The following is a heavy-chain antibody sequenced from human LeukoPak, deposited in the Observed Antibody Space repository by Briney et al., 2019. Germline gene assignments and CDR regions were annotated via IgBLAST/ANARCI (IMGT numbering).Heavy chain of an antibody. CDR3: ARERVIAAAGDGFDS. CDR1: GFMFSSYW. CDR2: ISSSSTTI. D-gene: IGHD2-21*01. J-gene: IGHJ4*02. V-gene: IGHV3-48*02. Sequence: GGSLTLSCAGSGFMFSSYWIYWVRQAPGKGLEWVSYISSSSTTIFHADSVKGRFTISRDNAKNSLFLQMNGLRDEDTALYYCARERVIAAAGDGFDSWGQGTLVTVSS.